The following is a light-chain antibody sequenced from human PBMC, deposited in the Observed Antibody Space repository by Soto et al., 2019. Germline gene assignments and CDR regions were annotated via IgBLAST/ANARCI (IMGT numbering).Light chain of an antibody. CDR3: QSYDSSLSAVL. Sequence: QSTLTQPPSVSGAPGQRVTISCTGSSSNIGAGYDVHWYQLLPGTAPKLYIYRNAFRPSGVPDRFSGSKSGTSASLAITGLQAEDEADYYCQSYDSSLSAVLFGGGTKLTVL. CDR2: RNA. CDR1: SSNIGAGYD. J-gene: IGLJ2*01. V-gene: IGLV1-40*01.